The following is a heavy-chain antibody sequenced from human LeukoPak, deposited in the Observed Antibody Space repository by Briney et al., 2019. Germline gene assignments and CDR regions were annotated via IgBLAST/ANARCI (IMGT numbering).Heavy chain of an antibody. D-gene: IGHD3-10*01. V-gene: IGHV4-59*01. J-gene: IGHJ6*02. Sequence: SETLSLTCTVSGGSISSYYWNWIRQPPGKALEWLGYAYYSGSTNYNPSLKTRLTISVDTSKAQFSLTLSSMTAADTAIYYCASRSGRNYYGMDVWGQGTTVIVSS. CDR3: ASRSGRNYYGMDV. CDR2: AYYSGST. CDR1: GGSISSYY.